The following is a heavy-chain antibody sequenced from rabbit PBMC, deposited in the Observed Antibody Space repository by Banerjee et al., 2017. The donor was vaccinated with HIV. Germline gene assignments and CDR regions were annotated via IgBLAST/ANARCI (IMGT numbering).Heavy chain of an antibody. D-gene: IGHD6-1*01. CDR2: IYITSGST. CDR1: GFTISSSYW. CDR3: AREGGYTGYGYVNFNL. Sequence: QQQLVESGGGLVQPGGSLKLSCVASGFTISSSYWMCWVRQAPGKGLELIACIYITSGSTWYASWVNGRFTISKSTSLNTVNLKMTSLTAADTATYFCAREGGYTGYGYVNFNLWGPGTLVTVS. J-gene: IGHJ4*01. V-gene: IGHV1S43*01.